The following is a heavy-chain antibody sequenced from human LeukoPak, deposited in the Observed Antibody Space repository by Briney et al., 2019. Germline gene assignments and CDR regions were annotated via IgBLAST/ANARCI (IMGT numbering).Heavy chain of an antibody. J-gene: IGHJ4*02. CDR3: ARGNSDTCSSTSCSPTEPYYFDY. V-gene: IGHV4-34*01. Sequence: SETLSLTCAVYGGSFSGYYWSWIRQPPGKGLEWIGEINHSGSTNYNPSLKSRVTISVDTSKNQLCMKLSSVTAADTAVYYCARGNSDTCSSTSCSPTEPYYFDYWGQGTLVTVSS. CDR2: INHSGST. CDR1: GGSFSGYY. D-gene: IGHD2-2*01.